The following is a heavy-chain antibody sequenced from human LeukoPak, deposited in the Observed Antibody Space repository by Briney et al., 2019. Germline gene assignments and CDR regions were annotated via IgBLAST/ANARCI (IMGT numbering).Heavy chain of an antibody. Sequence: GGSLRLSCAASGFTVSSNYMSWVRQAPGKGLEWVSVIYSGGSTYYADSVKGRFTISRDNSKNTLYLQMNSLRAEDTAVYYCAKDPFIAAAGTLSPFDYWGQGTLVTVSS. J-gene: IGHJ4*02. CDR1: GFTVSSNY. CDR3: AKDPFIAAAGTLSPFDY. D-gene: IGHD6-13*01. V-gene: IGHV3-53*01. CDR2: IYSGGST.